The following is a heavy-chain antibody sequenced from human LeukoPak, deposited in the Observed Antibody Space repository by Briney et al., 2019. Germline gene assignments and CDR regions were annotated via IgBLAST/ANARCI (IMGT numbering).Heavy chain of an antibody. J-gene: IGHJ4*02. D-gene: IGHD4-17*01. CDR3: ARSYGDYAFDY. CDR1: GGSISSYY. CDR2: IYYSGST. V-gene: IGHV4-59*08. Sequence: PSETLSFTCTVSGGSISSYYWSWIRQPPGKGLEWIGYIYYSGSTNYNPSLKSRVTISVDTSKNQFSLKLSSVTAADTAVYYCARSYGDYAFDYWGQGTLVTVSS.